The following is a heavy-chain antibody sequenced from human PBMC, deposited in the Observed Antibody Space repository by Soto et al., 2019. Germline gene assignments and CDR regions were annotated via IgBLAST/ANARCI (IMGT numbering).Heavy chain of an antibody. CDR3: ARTDYGTAYFDP. CDR2: IFYSGTA. V-gene: IGHV4-59*08. Sequence: PSETLSLTCTVSGGSISSSYWSWIRQPPGKGLEWIGYIFYSGTAYYNPSLKSRLTISVDTSKNQFSLKLSSVTAADTAVYYCARTDYGTAYFDPWGQGSLVTVSS. D-gene: IGHD3-10*01. CDR1: GGSISSSY. J-gene: IGHJ5*02.